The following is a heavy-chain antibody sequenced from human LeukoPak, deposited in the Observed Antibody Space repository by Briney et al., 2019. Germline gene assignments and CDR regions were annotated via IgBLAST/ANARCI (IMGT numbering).Heavy chain of an antibody. Sequence: QPGGSLRLSCAVSGFTFSSYWMHWVRQDPGKGLVWVSRINTDGSSTSYADPVKGRFTVSRDNAKNTLYLQMNSLRAEDTAVYYCARDREDCSGGSCYANRFDPWGQGTLVTVSS. CDR3: ARDREDCSGGSCYANRFDP. J-gene: IGHJ5*02. CDR1: GFTFSSYW. CDR2: INTDGSST. V-gene: IGHV3-74*01. D-gene: IGHD2-15*01.